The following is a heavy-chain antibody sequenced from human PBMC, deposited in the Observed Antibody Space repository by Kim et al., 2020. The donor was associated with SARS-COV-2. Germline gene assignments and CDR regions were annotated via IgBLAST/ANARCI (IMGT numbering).Heavy chain of an antibody. J-gene: IGHJ4*02. D-gene: IGHD3-22*01. CDR2: ISHDGADT. CDR1: GFPFTGYA. V-gene: IGHV3-23*01. CDR3: AAEKWFRIDY. Sequence: GGSLRLSCAASGFPFTGYAMNWVRQAPGRGLEWLLTISHDGADTLYANSVKGRFTISRDSARNTVYLQMTSLRAEDTATYYCAAEKWFRIDYGGRGTPVT.